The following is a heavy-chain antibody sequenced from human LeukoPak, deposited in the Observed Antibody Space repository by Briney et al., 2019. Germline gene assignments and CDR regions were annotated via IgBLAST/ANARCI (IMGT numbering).Heavy chain of an antibody. CDR3: ARGMSGSGYYRTPRLYFDY. D-gene: IGHD3-22*01. CDR1: GGSSRGYY. J-gene: IGHJ4*02. CDR2: INHSGST. Sequence: SETLSLTCAVYGGSSRGYYWNWLWIRQPPGKGLEWIGEINHSGSTNYNPSLKSRVTISVDTSKNQFSLKLSSVTAADTAVYYCARGMSGSGYYRTPRLYFDYWGQGTLVTVSS. V-gene: IGHV4-34*01.